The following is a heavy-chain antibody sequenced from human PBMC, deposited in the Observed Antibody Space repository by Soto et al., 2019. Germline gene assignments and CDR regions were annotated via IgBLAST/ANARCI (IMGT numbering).Heavy chain of an antibody. CDR2: INAGNGNT. CDR3: ARENFAPVVDRGYYYYYYMDV. V-gene: IGHV1-3*01. D-gene: IGHD3-22*01. CDR1: GYTFTSYA. J-gene: IGHJ6*03. Sequence: EASVKVSCKASGYTFTSYAMHWVRQAPGQRLEWMGWINAGNGNTKYSQKFQGRVTITRDTSASTAYMELSSLRSEDTAVYYCARENFAPVVDRGYYYYYYMDVWGKGTTVTVSS.